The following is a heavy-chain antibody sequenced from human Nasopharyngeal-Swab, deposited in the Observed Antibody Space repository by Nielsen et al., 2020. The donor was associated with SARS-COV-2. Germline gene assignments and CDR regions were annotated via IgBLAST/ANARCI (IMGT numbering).Heavy chain of an antibody. V-gene: IGHV3-33*01. J-gene: IGHJ6*03. Sequence: LKISCAASGFTFSSYGMHWVRQAPGKGLEWVAVIWYDGSNKYYADSVKGRFTISRDNSKNTLYLQMNSLRAEDTAVYYCARGNTAMVTDYYYYMDVWGKGTTVTVSS. CDR2: IWYDGSNK. CDR3: ARGNTAMVTDYYYYMDV. D-gene: IGHD5-18*01. CDR1: GFTFSSYG.